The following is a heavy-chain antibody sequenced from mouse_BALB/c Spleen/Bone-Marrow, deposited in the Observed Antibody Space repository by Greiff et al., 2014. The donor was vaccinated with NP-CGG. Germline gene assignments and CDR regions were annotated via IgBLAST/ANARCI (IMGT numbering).Heavy chain of an antibody. CDR2: IDPANGNT. J-gene: IGHJ4*01. CDR3: ARVELWSYAMDY. D-gene: IGHD1-1*02. Sequence: EVKLVESGAELVKPGASVKLSCTASGFNIKDTYMHWVKQRPEQGLEWIGRIDPANGNTKYDPKFQGKATITADTSSNTAYLQLSSLTSEDTAVYYCARVELWSYAMDYWGQGTSVTVSS. V-gene: IGHV14-3*02. CDR1: GFNIKDTY.